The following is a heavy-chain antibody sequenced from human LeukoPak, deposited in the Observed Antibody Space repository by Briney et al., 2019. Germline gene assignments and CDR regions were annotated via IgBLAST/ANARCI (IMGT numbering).Heavy chain of an antibody. J-gene: IGHJ4*02. D-gene: IGHD6-19*01. Sequence: GESLTLSCAASGFTFSSYGMHWVRQPPGQGLEWEAVISYDGSNKYYADSVKGRFTTSRDNSKNTLYLQMNSLRAEDTAVYYCAKGGRAAVAGFDYWGQGTLVTVSS. V-gene: IGHV3-30*18. CDR3: AKGGRAAVAGFDY. CDR1: GFTFSSYG. CDR2: ISYDGSNK.